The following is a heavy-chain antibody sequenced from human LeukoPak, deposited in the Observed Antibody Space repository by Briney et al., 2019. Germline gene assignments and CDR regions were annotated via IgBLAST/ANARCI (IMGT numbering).Heavy chain of an antibody. J-gene: IGHJ4*02. V-gene: IGHV3-21*01. CDR1: GFTFSSYS. D-gene: IGHD6-19*01. CDR2: ISSSSSYI. Sequence: GGSLRLSCAASGFTFSSYSMNWVRQAPGKGLEWVSSISSSSSYIYYADSVKGRFTISRESAKNSFCLQMNSLNAGDTAVYFCARAVAGTDEIDSWGQGTLVTVSS. CDR3: ARAVAGTDEIDS.